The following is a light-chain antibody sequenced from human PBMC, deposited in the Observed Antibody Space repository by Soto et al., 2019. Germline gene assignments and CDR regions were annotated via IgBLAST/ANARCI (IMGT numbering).Light chain of an antibody. Sequence: QSVLTQPPSASGTPGQRVTISCSGSSSNIGRHDVYWYQHLPGTAPKVLIYRDNQRPSGVPDRFSGSKSGTSASLAISGLQSEDEADYFCATCDDDLSVLFGGATKVTVL. J-gene: IGLJ2*01. CDR1: SSNIGRHD. V-gene: IGLV1-47*01. CDR3: ATCDDDLSVL. CDR2: RDN.